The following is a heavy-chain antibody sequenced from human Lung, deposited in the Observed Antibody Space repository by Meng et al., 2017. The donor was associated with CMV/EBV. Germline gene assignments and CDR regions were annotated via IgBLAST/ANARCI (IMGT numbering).Heavy chain of an antibody. CDR2: IYYTGST. D-gene: IGHD5-24*01. V-gene: IGHV4-31*03. J-gene: IGHJ4*02. Sequence: LAESGSGLIRPIQPPPLLFSFSGVSIGSGGYYWSWIRQHPGKGLEWIGYIYYTGSTFYHPSLKSRVTISVDTSKNQFSLKLIPATAADTAVYYCAREAGRDGYATPKFDYWGQGTLVTVSS. CDR1: GVSIGSGGYY. CDR3: AREAGRDGYATPKFDY.